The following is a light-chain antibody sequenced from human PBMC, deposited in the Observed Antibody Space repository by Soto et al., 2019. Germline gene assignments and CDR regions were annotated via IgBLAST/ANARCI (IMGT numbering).Light chain of an antibody. CDR2: APS. CDR3: QQYNNWGT. V-gene: IGKV3-15*01. Sequence: EIVMTQSPATLSVSPGERATLSCRASQSVCSNLAWYQQKPGQAPRLLIYAPSTRATGIPARFSGSGSGTEFTLTISSLQSEDFAVYYCQQYNNWGTFGQGTKVEIK. J-gene: IGKJ1*01. CDR1: QSVCSN.